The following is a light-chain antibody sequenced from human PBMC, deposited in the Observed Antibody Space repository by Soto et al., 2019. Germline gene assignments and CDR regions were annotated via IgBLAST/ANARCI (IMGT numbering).Light chain of an antibody. CDR3: GTWDSSLSAVV. Sequence: CSGSSSNIGNNYVSWYQQLPGTAPKLLIYDNNKRPSGIPDRFPGSKSGTSATLGITGLQTGDEADYYCGTWDSSLSAVVFGGGTKVTVL. V-gene: IGLV1-51*01. J-gene: IGLJ2*01. CDR2: DNN. CDR1: SSNIGNNY.